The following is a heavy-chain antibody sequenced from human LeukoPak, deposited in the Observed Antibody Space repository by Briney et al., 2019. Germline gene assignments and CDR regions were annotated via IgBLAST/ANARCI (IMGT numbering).Heavy chain of an antibody. V-gene: IGHV3-30-3*01. J-gene: IGHJ6*02. CDR3: ARVGALEVRLYYYGMDV. Sequence: GGSLRLSCAASGFTFSSYAMHWVRQAPGKGLEWVAVISYDGSNKYYADSVKGRFTISRDNSKNTLYLQMNSLRAEDTAVYYCARVGALEVRLYYYGMDVGGQGTTVTVPS. CDR2: ISYDGSNK. D-gene: IGHD2-8*02. CDR1: GFTFSSYA.